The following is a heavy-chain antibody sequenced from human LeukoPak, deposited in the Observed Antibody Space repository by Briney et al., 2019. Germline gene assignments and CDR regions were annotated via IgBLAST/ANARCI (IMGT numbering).Heavy chain of an antibody. Sequence: GGSLRLSCAASGFTFSTYAMHWVRQAPGKGLQWVAVISYDGSNKYYADSVKGQFTISRDNSRNTLNLQMNSLRSEDTAVYYCARDRSSSSTRMDVWGQGTTVTVSS. CDR2: ISYDGSNK. CDR1: GFTFSTYA. V-gene: IGHV3-30-3*01. J-gene: IGHJ6*02. D-gene: IGHD6-6*01. CDR3: ARDRSSSSTRMDV.